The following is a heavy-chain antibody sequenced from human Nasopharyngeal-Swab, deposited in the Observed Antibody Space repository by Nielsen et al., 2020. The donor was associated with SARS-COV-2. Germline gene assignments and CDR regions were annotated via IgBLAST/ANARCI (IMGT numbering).Heavy chain of an antibody. CDR2: INPNSGGT. J-gene: IGHJ4*02. D-gene: IGHD5-18*01. Sequence: WVRQAPGQGLEWMGRINPNSGGTNYAQKFLGRVTLTRDTSRSTGIMELSGLQSDDTAVYFCSRIPRVGGYSYGYDYWGQGTWSPSPQ. V-gene: IGHV1-2*06. CDR3: SRIPRVGGYSYGYDY.